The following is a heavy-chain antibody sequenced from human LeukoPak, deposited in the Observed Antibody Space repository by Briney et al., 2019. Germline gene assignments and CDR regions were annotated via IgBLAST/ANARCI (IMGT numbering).Heavy chain of an antibody. Sequence: ASVKVSCKASGYTFTGYYMHWVRQAPGQGLEWMGWINPNSGGTNYAQKFQGWVTMTRDTSISTAYMELSRLRSDDTAVYYCARTSLSVVAVAGRGAFDIWGQGTMVTVSS. CDR2: INPNSGGT. D-gene: IGHD6-19*01. V-gene: IGHV1-2*04. CDR1: GYTFTGYY. J-gene: IGHJ3*02. CDR3: ARTSLSVVAVAGRGAFDI.